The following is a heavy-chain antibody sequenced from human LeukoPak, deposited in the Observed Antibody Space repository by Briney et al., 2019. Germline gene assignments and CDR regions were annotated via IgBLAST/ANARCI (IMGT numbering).Heavy chain of an antibody. J-gene: IGHJ5*02. V-gene: IGHV4-34*01. CDR2: INHSGST. CDR1: GGSFRGYY. CDR3: AVEYSSSDWFDP. D-gene: IGHD6-6*01. Sequence: PSETLSLTCAVYGGSFRGYYWSWIRQPPGKGLEWIGEINHSGSTNYNPSLKSRVTISVDTSKNQFSLKLSSVTAADTAVYYCAVEYSSSDWFDPWGQGTLVTVSS.